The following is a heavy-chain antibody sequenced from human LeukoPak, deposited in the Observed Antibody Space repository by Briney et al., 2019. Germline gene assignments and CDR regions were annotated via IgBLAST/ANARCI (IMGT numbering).Heavy chain of an antibody. CDR3: TTFFWSSYYSDYYYYYMDV. CDR1: GFTFSNAW. D-gene: IGHD3-3*01. V-gene: IGHV3-15*01. J-gene: IGHJ6*03. Sequence: PGGSLRLSCAASGFTFSNAWMTWVRQAPGKGLEWVGHIKTKADGGTTDYAAPVRGRFTISSDDSKNTPYLQMNSLKTEDTALYYCTTFFWSSYYSDYYYYYMDVWGKGTTVTVSS. CDR2: IKTKADGGTT.